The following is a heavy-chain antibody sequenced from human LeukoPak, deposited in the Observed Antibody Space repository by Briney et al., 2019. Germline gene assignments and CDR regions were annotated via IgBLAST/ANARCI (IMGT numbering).Heavy chain of an antibody. CDR3: AKPLWFGELAVCFDY. CDR1: GFTFSSYA. Sequence: GGSLRLSCAASGFTFSSYAMSWVRQAPGKGLEWVSAISGSGGSTYYADSVKGRFTISRDNSKNTLYLQMNSLRAEDTTVYYCAKPLWFGELAVCFDYWGQGTLVTVSS. J-gene: IGHJ4*02. CDR2: ISGSGGST. V-gene: IGHV3-23*01. D-gene: IGHD3-10*01.